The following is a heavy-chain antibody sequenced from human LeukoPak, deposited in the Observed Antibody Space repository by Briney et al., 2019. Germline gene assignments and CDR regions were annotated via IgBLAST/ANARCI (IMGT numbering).Heavy chain of an antibody. Sequence: SETLSLTCTVSGGSISNSGYYWGWIRQPPGKGLEWVGSIYYSGSTYYNPSLKSRVTISVDTSKNQFSLRLSSVTAADTAVYYCATYTSAGSYGSGSYYNEKIDYWGQGTLVTVSS. CDR3: ATYTSAGSYGSGSYYNEKIDY. D-gene: IGHD3-10*01. J-gene: IGHJ4*02. CDR2: IYYSGST. CDR1: GGSISNSGYY. V-gene: IGHV4-39*01.